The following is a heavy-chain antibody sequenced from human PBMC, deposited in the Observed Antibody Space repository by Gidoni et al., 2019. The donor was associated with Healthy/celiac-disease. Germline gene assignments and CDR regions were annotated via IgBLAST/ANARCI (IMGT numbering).Heavy chain of an antibody. CDR3: ARAGTHYWYFDL. CDR2: IYYSGST. Sequence: QLQLQESGPGLVKPSQTLSLTCPISGGSISSGGYYWSWIRPHPGKGLVWIGYIYYSGSTYYNPSLKSRVTISVDTSKNQFSLKLSSVTAADTAVYYCARAGTHYWYFDLWGRGTLVTVSS. V-gene: IGHV4-31*03. D-gene: IGHD1-1*01. J-gene: IGHJ2*01. CDR1: GGSISSGGYY.